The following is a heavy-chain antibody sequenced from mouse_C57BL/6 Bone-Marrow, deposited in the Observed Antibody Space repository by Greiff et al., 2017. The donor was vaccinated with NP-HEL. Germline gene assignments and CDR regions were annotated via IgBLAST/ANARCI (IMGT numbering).Heavy chain of an antibody. D-gene: IGHD1-1*01. CDR1: GYTFTSYW. J-gene: IGHJ4*01. Sequence: EVQLQQSGTVLARPGASVKMSCKTSGYTFTSYWMHWVKQRPGQGLEWIGAIYPGNSDTSYNQKFKGKAKLTAVTSASTAYMELSSLTNEDSAVYYCTRAITTVVATSIYAMDYWGQGTSVTVSS. CDR2: IYPGNSDT. CDR3: TRAITTVVATSIYAMDY. V-gene: IGHV1-5*01.